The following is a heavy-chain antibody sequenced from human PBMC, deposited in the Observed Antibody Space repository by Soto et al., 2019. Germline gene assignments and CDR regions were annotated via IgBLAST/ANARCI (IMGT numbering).Heavy chain of an antibody. CDR1: GYTFTSYY. Sequence: ASVKVSCKASGYTFTSYYMHWVRQAPGQGLEWMGIINPSGGSTSYAQKFQGRVTMTRDTSTSTVYMELSSLRSEDTAVYYCAGACDVFWSGYYRRQGRGVFCFDPWGQGPLVTVPS. V-gene: IGHV1-46*01. CDR3: AGACDVFWSGYYRRQGRGVFCFDP. J-gene: IGHJ5*02. D-gene: IGHD3-3*01. CDR2: INPSGGST.